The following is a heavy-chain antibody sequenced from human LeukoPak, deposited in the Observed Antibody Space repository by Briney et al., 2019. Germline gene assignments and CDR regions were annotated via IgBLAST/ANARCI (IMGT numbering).Heavy chain of an antibody. V-gene: IGHV4-34*01. CDR3: AREVRWELLRIRAFDI. D-gene: IGHD1-26*01. CDR1: GASFSGYY. J-gene: IGHJ3*02. CDR2: INPSGST. Sequence: KPSETLPPTCALYGASFSGYYCSWIRHPPGKGLEWSGEINPSGSTNYTPPLQRRVTLSVDTSKNQFSLKLSSVTAADTAVYYCAREVRWELLRIRAFDIWGQGTMVTVSS.